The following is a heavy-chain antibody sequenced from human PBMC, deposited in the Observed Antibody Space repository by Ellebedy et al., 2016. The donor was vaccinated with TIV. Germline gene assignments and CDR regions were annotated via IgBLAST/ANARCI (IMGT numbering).Heavy chain of an antibody. Sequence: GESLKISCAASGFTFSSCAMSWVRQAPGKGLEWVSSISGNGSSTIYADSVKGRFTISRDNSKNTLYLQMNSLRAEDTAIYYCAKNMRTVTTTIDYWGQGTLVTVSS. D-gene: IGHD4-17*01. V-gene: IGHV3-23*01. CDR3: AKNMRTVTTTIDY. CDR2: ISGNGSST. J-gene: IGHJ4*02. CDR1: GFTFSSCA.